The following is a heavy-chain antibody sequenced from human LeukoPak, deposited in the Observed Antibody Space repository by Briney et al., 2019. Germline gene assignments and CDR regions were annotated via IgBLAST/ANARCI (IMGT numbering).Heavy chain of an antibody. CDR3: ARDLGSGSQPDAFDI. D-gene: IGHD3-10*02. CDR1: GGSISSYY. J-gene: IGHJ3*02. CDR2: IYYSEST. Sequence: PSETLSLTCTVSGGSISSYYWSWIRQPPGKGLEWIGYIYYSESTNYNPSLKSRVTISVDTSKNQFSLKLSSVTAADTAVYYCARDLGSGSQPDAFDIWGQGTMVTVSS. V-gene: IGHV4-59*12.